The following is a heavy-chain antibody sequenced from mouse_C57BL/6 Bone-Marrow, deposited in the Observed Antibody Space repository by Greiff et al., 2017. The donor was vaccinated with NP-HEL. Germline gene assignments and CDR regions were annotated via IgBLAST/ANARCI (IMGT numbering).Heavy chain of an antibody. Sequence: DVQLVESGGGLVKPGGSLKLSCAASGFTFSSYAMSWVRQTPEKRLEWVATISDGGSYTYYPDNVKGRFTISRDNAKNNLYLQMSHLKSEDTAMYYCARDLDYGSSAYWGQGTLVTVSA. CDR2: ISDGGSYT. CDR1: GFTFSSYA. J-gene: IGHJ3*01. CDR3: ARDLDYGSSAY. D-gene: IGHD1-1*01. V-gene: IGHV5-4*01.